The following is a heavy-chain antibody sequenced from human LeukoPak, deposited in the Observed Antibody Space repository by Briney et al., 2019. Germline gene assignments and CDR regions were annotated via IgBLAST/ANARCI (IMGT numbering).Heavy chain of an antibody. CDR3: ARGYGDFRVEGRYFHS. Sequence: SQTLSLTCTVSGGSISSGGYYWSWIRQPPGKGLEWIGYIYHSGSTYYNPSLKSRVTISVDRSKNQFSLKLSSVTAADTAVYYCARGYGDFRVEGRYFHSWGQGTLVTVSS. CDR2: IYHSGST. CDR1: GGSISSGGYY. V-gene: IGHV4-30-2*01. J-gene: IGHJ4*02. D-gene: IGHD4-17*01.